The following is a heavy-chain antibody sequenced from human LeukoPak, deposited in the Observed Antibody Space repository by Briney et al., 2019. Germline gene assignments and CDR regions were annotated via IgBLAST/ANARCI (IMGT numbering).Heavy chain of an antibody. V-gene: IGHV4-59*01. CDR3: ARYVGTTNLFDY. D-gene: IGHD1-26*01. J-gene: IGHJ4*02. CDR1: GGSISSYY. Sequence: SETLSLTCTVSGGSISSYYWSWIRQPPGKGLEWIGYISDSGSTSYSFSLKSRVTISVDTSENQFSLKLSSVTAADTAVYYCARYVGTTNLFDYWGQGTLVTVSS. CDR2: ISDSGST.